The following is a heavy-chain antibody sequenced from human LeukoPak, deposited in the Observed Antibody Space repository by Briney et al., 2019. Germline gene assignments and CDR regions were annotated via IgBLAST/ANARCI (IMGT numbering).Heavy chain of an antibody. V-gene: IGHV4-59*02. J-gene: IGHJ4*02. D-gene: IGHD3-10*01. CDR1: GGSVNNYY. CDR3: ARGTIGSYTY. Sequence: SETLSLTCSVSGGSVNNYYWNWIRQPPGKGLDWIGYIYYGGSTNYNPSLKSRVTISVDTSKNQFSLKLRSVTAADTAVYYCARGTIGSYTYWGQGTLVTVSS. CDR2: IYYGGST.